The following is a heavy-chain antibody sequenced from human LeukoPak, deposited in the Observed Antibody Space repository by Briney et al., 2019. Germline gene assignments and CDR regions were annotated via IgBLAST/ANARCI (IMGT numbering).Heavy chain of an antibody. D-gene: IGHD3-10*02. CDR3: ARNARVSWGGLRQGYYYYMDV. CDR2: ISSSGSTI. J-gene: IGHJ6*03. V-gene: IGHV3-48*03. CDR1: GFTFSSYE. Sequence: GGSLRLSCAASGFTFSSYEMNWVRQAPGKGLEWVSYISSSGSTIYYADSVKGRFTISRDNAKNSLYLQMNSLRAEDTAVYYCARNARVSWGGLRQGYYYYMDVWGRGTTVTISS.